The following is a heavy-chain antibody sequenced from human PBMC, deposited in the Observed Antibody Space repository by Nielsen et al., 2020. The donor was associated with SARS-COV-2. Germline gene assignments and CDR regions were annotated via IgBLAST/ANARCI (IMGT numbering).Heavy chain of an antibody. CDR3: ARGRWGPSRLLNYYYYALDV. J-gene: IGHJ6*02. V-gene: IGHV4-34*01. CDR1: GGSFSGYY. Sequence: SETLSLTCAVYGGSFSGYYWSWVRQPPGKGLEWIGQIDHSGSTKYNPSLKRRVTKSVDTSKNQFSLRLTSVTATDTAVYYCARGRWGPSRLLNYYYYALDVWGQGTTVSVSS. CDR2: IDHSGST. D-gene: IGHD7-27*01.